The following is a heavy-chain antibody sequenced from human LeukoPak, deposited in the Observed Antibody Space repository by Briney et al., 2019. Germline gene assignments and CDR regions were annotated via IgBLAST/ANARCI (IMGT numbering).Heavy chain of an antibody. D-gene: IGHD3-10*01. V-gene: IGHV3-23*01. CDR1: GFTFSSYA. J-gene: IGHJ3*02. CDR2: ISVNEDIT. CDR3: AKKFRGSGSPHQVFDI. Sequence: PGGSLRLSCAASGFTFSSYAMSWVRQAPGKGLEWVSAISVNEDITYYADPVKGRFTISRDNSKNTLYLQMNSLRAEDTAVYYCAKKFRGSGSPHQVFDIWGQGTMVTVSS.